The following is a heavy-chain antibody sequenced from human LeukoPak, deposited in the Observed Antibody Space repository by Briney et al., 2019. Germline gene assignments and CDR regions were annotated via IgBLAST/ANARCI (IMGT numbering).Heavy chain of an antibody. CDR2: ISAYNGNT. J-gene: IGHJ4*02. V-gene: IGHV1-18*04. CDR1: GYTLSSYY. Sequence: VASVKVSCKASGYTLSSYYMQWVRQAPGQGLEWMGWISAYNGNTNYAQKLQGRVTMTTDTSTSTAYMELRSLRSDDTAVYYCARDDALVATGSFDYWGQGTLVTVSS. CDR3: ARDDALVATGSFDY. D-gene: IGHD5-12*01.